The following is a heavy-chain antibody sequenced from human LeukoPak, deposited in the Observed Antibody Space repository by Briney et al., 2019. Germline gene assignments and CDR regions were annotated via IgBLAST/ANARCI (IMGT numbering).Heavy chain of an antibody. J-gene: IGHJ4*02. D-gene: IGHD3-9*01. Sequence: SGGSLRLSCAASGFTFSSYSMNWVRQAPGKGLEWVSSISSSSSYIYYADSVKGRFTISRDNAKNSLYLQMNSLRAEDTAVYYCARDGFTYYDILTGSKNYFDYWGQGTLVTVSS. V-gene: IGHV3-21*01. CDR1: GFTFSSYS. CDR2: ISSSSSYI. CDR3: ARDGFTYYDILTGSKNYFDY.